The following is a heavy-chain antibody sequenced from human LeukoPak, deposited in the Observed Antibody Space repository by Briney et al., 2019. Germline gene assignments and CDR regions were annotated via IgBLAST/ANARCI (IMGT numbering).Heavy chain of an antibody. CDR1: GGTFSSYA. CDR3: ARAVVPAATPDAFDI. D-gene: IGHD2-2*02. Sequence: SVKVSXKASGGTFSSYAISWVRQAPGQGLEWMGGIIPIFGTANYAQKFHGRVTITADESTSTAYMELSSLRSEDTAVYYCARAVVPAATPDAFDIWGQGTMVTVS. CDR2: IIPIFGTA. V-gene: IGHV1-69*13. J-gene: IGHJ3*02.